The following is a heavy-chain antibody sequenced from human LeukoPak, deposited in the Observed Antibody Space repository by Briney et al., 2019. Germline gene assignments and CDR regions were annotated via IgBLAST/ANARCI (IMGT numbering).Heavy chain of an antibody. J-gene: IGHJ4*02. CDR2: ISSGGSTT. V-gene: IGHV3-48*03. Sequence: PGGSLRLSCAASGFTFSSNEMNWVRQAPGRGLEWVSYISSGGSTTHYADSVKGRFTISRDNAKSSLYLQMNSLRAEDTAVYYCARHGRSCFDYWGQGTLVTVSS. CDR3: ARHGRSCFDY. CDR1: GFTFSSNE.